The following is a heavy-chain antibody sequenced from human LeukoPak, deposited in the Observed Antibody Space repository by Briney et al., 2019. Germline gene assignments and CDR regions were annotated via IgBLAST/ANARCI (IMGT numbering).Heavy chain of an antibody. V-gene: IGHV3-9*01. CDR2: ITWNRDNI. J-gene: IGHJ6*02. CDR3: AKDLSSAITSALVLDV. D-gene: IGHD3-22*01. Sequence: GGSLRLSCTVSGFTFDDYAMHWVRHTPGKGLEWVASITWNRDNIGYGDSVKGRFTISRDNVKNVLYLQMNSLRPEDTALYYRAKDLSSAITSALVLDVWGQGTTV. CDR1: GFTFDDYA.